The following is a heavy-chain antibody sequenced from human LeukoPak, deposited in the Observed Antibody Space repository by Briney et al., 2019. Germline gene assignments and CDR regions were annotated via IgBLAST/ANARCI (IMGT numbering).Heavy chain of an antibody. CDR3: ARGPYGDLNFDY. V-gene: IGHV3-23*01. Sequence: GGSLRLSCAASGFTFSSYAMSWVRQAPGKGLEWVSAISGSGGSTYYADSVKGRFTISRDNSKNTLYLQMNGLRAEDTAVYYCARGPYGDLNFDYWGQGTLVTVSS. CDR2: ISGSGGST. CDR1: GFTFSSYA. J-gene: IGHJ4*02. D-gene: IGHD4-17*01.